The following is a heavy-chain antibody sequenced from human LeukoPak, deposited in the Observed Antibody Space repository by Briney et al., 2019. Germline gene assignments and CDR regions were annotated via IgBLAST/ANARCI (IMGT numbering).Heavy chain of an antibody. CDR2: INPNSGGT. J-gene: IGHJ4*02. CDR3: ARVRGYSYGTNY. Sequence: GASVKVSCKASGYTFAGYYMHWVRQAPGQGLEWMGWINPNSGGTNYAQKFQGRVTMTRDTSISTAYMELSRLRSDDTAVYYCARVRGYSYGTNYWGQGTLVTVSS. CDR1: GYTFAGYY. V-gene: IGHV1-2*02. D-gene: IGHD5-18*01.